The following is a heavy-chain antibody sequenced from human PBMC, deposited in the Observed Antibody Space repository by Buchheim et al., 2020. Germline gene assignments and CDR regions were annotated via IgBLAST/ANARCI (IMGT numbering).Heavy chain of an antibody. CDR3: VHRPSGNSFQY. J-gene: IGHJ1*01. CDR1: GFSLSRGGVG. D-gene: IGHD1-26*01. V-gene: IGHV2-5*01. CDR2: IYWNDNK. Sequence: QITLKESGPTLVNPTQTLTLTCAFSGFSLSRGGVGVAWIRQPPGEALEWLALIYWNDNKRYSPSLKSRLAITKDTSKNQVVLTLTNMDPVDTATYFCVHRPSGNSFQYWGQGTL.